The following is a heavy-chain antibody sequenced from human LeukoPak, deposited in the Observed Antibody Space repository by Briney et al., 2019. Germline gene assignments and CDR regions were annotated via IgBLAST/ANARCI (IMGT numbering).Heavy chain of an antibody. D-gene: IGHD3-22*01. Sequence: GASVKDSCKASGGTFSSYAISWVRQAPGQGLEWMGRIIPILGIANYAQKFQGRVTITADKSTSTAYMELSSLRSEDTAVYYCARDSSGYYLQYYFDYWGQGTLVTVSS. CDR3: ARDSSGYYLQYYFDY. CDR2: IIPILGIA. V-gene: IGHV1-69*04. CDR1: GGTFSSYA. J-gene: IGHJ4*02.